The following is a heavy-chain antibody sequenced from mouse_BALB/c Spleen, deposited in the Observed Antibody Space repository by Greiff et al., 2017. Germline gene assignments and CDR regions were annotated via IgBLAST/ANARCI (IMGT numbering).Heavy chain of an antibody. D-gene: IGHD1-1*01. Sequence: EVQGVESGGGLVKPGGSLKLSCAASGFTFSSYAMSWVRQTPEKRLEWVASISSGGSTYYPDSVKGRFTISRDNARNILYLQMSSLRSEDTAMYYCARYYYGSSYDYYAMDYWGQGTSVTVSS. CDR1: GFTFSSYA. V-gene: IGHV5-6-5*01. CDR3: ARYYYGSSYDYYAMDY. CDR2: ISSGGST. J-gene: IGHJ4*01.